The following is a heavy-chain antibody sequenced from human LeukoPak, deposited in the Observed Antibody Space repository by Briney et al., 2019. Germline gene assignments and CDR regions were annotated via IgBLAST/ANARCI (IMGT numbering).Heavy chain of an antibody. CDR3: AGVGLGVGSGRKASGFDP. CDR1: GFTFSSYG. D-gene: IGHD3-10*01. Sequence: TGGSLRLSCAASGFTFSSYGMHWVRQAPGKGLEWVAFIRYDGSNKYYADSVKGRFTISRDNSKNTLYLQMNSLRAGDTAVYYCAGVGLGVGSGRKASGFDPWGQGTLVTVSS. CDR2: IRYDGSNK. J-gene: IGHJ5*02. V-gene: IGHV3-30*02.